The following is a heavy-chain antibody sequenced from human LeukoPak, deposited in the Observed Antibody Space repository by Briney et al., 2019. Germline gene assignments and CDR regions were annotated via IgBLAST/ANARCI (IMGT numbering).Heavy chain of an antibody. V-gene: IGHV4-34*01. D-gene: IGHD1-26*01. J-gene: IGHJ4*02. CDR3: ARGLEWELSY. CDR1: GGSFSGYY. Sequence: SETLSLTCAVYGGSFSGYYWSWIRQPPGKGLGWIGEINHSGSTNYNPSLKSRVTISVDTSKNQFSLKLSSVTAADTAVYYCARGLEWELSYWGQGTLVTVSS. CDR2: INHSGST.